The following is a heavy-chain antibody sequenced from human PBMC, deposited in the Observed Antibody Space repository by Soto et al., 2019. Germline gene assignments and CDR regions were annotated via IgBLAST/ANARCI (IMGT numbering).Heavy chain of an antibody. CDR1: GFTFSSYA. D-gene: IGHD2-15*01. J-gene: IGHJ4*02. CDR3: AKKVVVVVAATKQYPAEQIDY. Sequence: GESLKISCAASGFTFSSYAMSWVRQAPGKGLEWVSAISGSGGSTYYADSVKGRFTISRDNSKNTLYLQMNSLRAEDTAVYYCAKKVVVVVAATKQYPAEQIDYWGQGTLVTVSS. CDR2: ISGSGGST. V-gene: IGHV3-23*01.